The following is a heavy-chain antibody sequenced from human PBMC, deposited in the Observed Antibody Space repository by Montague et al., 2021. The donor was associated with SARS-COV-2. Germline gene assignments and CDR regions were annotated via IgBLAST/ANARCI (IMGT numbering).Heavy chain of an antibody. CDR3: ARGLRIAAAGTGSGYYYGMDV. Sequence: SLSLSFSASGFTVSSNYMSWVRQAPGKGLEWVSVIYSGGSTYYADSVKGRFTISRHNSKNTLYLQMNSLRAEDTAVYYCARGLRIAAAGTGSGYYYGMDVWGQGTTVTVSS. CDR1: GFTVSSNY. D-gene: IGHD6-13*01. J-gene: IGHJ6*02. V-gene: IGHV3-53*04. CDR2: IYSGGST.